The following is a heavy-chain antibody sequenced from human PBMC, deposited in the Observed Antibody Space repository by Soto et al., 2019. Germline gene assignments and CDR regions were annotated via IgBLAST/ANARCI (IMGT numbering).Heavy chain of an antibody. CDR1: GYTFTSYG. J-gene: IGHJ4*02. CDR2: ISAYNGNT. D-gene: IGHD3-3*01. Sequence: ASVKVSCKASGYTFTSYGISWVRQAPGQGLEWMGWISAYNGNTNYAQKLQGRVTMTTDTSTSTAYMELRSLRSDDTAVYYCARFTVFGVVTPPPDYWGQGTLVTVSS. V-gene: IGHV1-18*01. CDR3: ARFTVFGVVTPPPDY.